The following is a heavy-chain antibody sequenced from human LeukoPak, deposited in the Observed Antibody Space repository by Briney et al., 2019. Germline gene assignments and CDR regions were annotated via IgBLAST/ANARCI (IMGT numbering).Heavy chain of an antibody. CDR1: GDSVSSNSAA. J-gene: IGHJ3*02. Sequence: SQTLSLTCAISGDSVSSNSAAWNWIRQSPSRGLEWLGRTYYRSKWYNDYAVSVKSRITINPDTSKNQFSLQLNSVTPEDTAVYYCAQNVAVAGTVQGAFDIWGQGTMVTVSS. D-gene: IGHD6-19*01. V-gene: IGHV6-1*01. CDR3: AQNVAVAGTVQGAFDI. CDR2: TYYRSKWYN.